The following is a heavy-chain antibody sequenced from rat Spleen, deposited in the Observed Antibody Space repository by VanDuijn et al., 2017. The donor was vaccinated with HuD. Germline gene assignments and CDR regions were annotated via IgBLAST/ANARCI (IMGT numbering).Heavy chain of an antibody. J-gene: IGHJ2*01. Sequence: EVQLVESGGGLVQPERSMKLSCAASGLSFSNYDMAWVRQAPAKGLEWVATISYDGRSTYYRDSVKGRFTISRDDAKSTLYLQMDSLRSEDTATYYCARRPYYDGAYYPFAYWGQGVMVTVSS. CDR1: GLSFSNYD. CDR2: ISYDGRST. CDR3: ARRPYYDGAYYPFAY. V-gene: IGHV5-7*01. D-gene: IGHD1-12*02.